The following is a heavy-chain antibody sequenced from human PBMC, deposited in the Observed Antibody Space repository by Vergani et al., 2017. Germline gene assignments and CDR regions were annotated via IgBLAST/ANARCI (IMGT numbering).Heavy chain of an antibody. CDR2: IYYSGLT. CDR1: ADSISRGSYY. CDR3: SRQRPGSGLSTGCFDH. D-gene: IGHD6-19*01. J-gene: IGHJ4*02. V-gene: IGHV4-39*01. Sequence: QLQLQQSGPGLVKPSETLFLTCTVSADSISRGSYYWGWIRSPPGKSLEWIGSIYYSGLTYYNPSLKSRVATSVDASKNQFSLKVTSMTAADTAGYCCSRQRPGSGLSTGCFDHWGQGILVTVSS.